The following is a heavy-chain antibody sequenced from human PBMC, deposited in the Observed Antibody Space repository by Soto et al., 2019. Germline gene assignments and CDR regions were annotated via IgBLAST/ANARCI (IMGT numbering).Heavy chain of an antibody. Sequence: EVPLVESGGGLVQPGGSLRLSCAASGFTFSSYYMNWVRQAPGKGLVWVARITSDGSSTTYADSVKGRFTISRDNANNTLYLQMNSLRAEDTAVYSCARERGGGFGDVRGQGTTVTVSS. CDR1: GFTFSSYY. D-gene: IGHD3-10*01. CDR2: ITSDGSST. J-gene: IGHJ6*02. V-gene: IGHV3-74*01. CDR3: ARERGGGFGDV.